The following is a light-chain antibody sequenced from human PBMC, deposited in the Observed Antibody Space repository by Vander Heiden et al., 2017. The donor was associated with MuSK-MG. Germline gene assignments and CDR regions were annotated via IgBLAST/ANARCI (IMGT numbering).Light chain of an antibody. CDR2: AAS. Sequence: EIQMTQSPSSLSASVGDRVTITCRASQSISNSLNWYQQKPGKAPKVLIYAASRLQSGVPLRFSGSGSGTDFTLTISSLQPEDFATYYCQQSYTTPPITFGQGTRLEIK. V-gene: IGKV1-39*01. CDR1: QSISNS. CDR3: QQSYTTPPIT. J-gene: IGKJ5*01.